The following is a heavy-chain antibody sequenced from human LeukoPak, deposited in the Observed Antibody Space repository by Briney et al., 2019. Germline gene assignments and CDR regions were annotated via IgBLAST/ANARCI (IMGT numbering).Heavy chain of an antibody. CDR1: GGSMSSYY. D-gene: IGHD4-17*01. J-gene: IGHJ3*02. CDR2: IFSSGST. Sequence: PSETLSLTCTVSGGSMSSYYWTWIRQPAGKGLEWIGRIFSSGSTNYNPSLKSRVTLSVDTSKNQFSLKLRSVTAADTAIYYCARSYGDYGPDIWGQGTMVTVSS. V-gene: IGHV4-4*07. CDR3: ARSYGDYGPDI.